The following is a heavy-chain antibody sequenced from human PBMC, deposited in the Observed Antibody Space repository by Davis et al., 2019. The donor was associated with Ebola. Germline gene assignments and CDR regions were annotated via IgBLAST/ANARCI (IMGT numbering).Heavy chain of an antibody. CDR2: ISGSGGST. CDR3: AKPGYSYGYLFDY. V-gene: IGHV3-23*01. CDR1: GITFSTYA. Sequence: PGGSLRLSCAASGITFSTYAMTWVRQAPGKGLEWVSGISGSGGSTYYADSVKGRFTISRDNSKNTLYLQMNSLRAEDTAVYYCAKPGYSYGYLFDYWGQGTLVTVSS. D-gene: IGHD5-18*01. J-gene: IGHJ4*02.